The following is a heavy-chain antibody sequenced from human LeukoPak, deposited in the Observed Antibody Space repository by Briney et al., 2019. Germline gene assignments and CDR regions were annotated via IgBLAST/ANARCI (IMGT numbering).Heavy chain of an antibody. Sequence: GGSLRLSCAASGFTFSNAWMSWVRQAPGKGLEWVGRIKSKSDGGTTDSAAPVKGRFTISRDDSKNTLYLQMNSLKTEDTAIYYCTTAYGDSHFDYWGQGTLVTVSS. J-gene: IGHJ4*02. CDR3: TTAYGDSHFDY. D-gene: IGHD4-17*01. V-gene: IGHV3-15*01. CDR2: IKSKSDGGTT. CDR1: GFTFSNAW.